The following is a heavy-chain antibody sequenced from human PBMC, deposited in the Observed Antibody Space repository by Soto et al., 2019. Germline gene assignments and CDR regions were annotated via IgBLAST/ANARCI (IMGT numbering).Heavy chain of an antibody. D-gene: IGHD1-26*01. Sequence: QVQLVQSVAEVKKPGSSVKVSCKASGGTFSSDAISWVQQAPGQRVAWVGGTIPIVGTANYAQKFQGRVTITADEYTSTGYMELSSLRSEDTVVYYCALSIVGAKFAFDIWGQGTRVTVSS. J-gene: IGHJ3*02. V-gene: IGHV1-69*01. CDR3: ALSIVGAKFAFDI. CDR2: TIPIVGTA. CDR1: GGTFSSDA.